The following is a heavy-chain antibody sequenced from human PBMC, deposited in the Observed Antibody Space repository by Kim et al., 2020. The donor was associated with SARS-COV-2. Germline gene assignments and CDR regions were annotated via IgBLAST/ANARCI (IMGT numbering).Heavy chain of an antibody. D-gene: IGHD6-6*01. CDR3: ARIGYSSSSIDY. CDR2: IKQDGSQK. Sequence: GGSLRLSCAASGFTFSNYWMSWVRQAPGKGLEWVANIKQDGSQKYYVDSLKGRFTISRDNAKNSVYLQVNTLRAEDTAVFYCARIGYSSSSIDYWGQGTL. J-gene: IGHJ4*02. V-gene: IGHV3-7*01. CDR1: GFTFSNYW.